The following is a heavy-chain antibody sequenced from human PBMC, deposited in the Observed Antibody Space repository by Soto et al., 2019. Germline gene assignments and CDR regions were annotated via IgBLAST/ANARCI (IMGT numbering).Heavy chain of an antibody. CDR2: INPLPTSGST. CDR3: ARDLAAAAY. J-gene: IGHJ4*02. V-gene: IGHV1-46*01. D-gene: IGHD6-13*01. CDR1: GYIFTNYY. Sequence: QVQLVQSGAEVTKPGASVKVSCKASGYIFTNYYIHWVRQAPGQGLEWLAIINPLPTSGSTNYAQKFQGRVTVTRDTSTSTVYLELSSLRSDDTAVNYCARDLAAAAYWGQGTLVTVSS.